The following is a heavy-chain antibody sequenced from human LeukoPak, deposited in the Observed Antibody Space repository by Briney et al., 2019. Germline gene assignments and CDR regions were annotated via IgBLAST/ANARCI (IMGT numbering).Heavy chain of an antibody. V-gene: IGHV4-34*01. Sequence: SETLSLTCTVSGGSISSHYWSWIRQPPGKGLEWIGEINHSGSTNYNPSLKSRVTISVDTSKNQFSLKLSSVTAADTAVYYCARVHSSRAFDIWGQGTMVTVSS. CDR2: INHSGST. CDR1: GGSISSHY. CDR3: ARVHSSRAFDI. J-gene: IGHJ3*02. D-gene: IGHD2-15*01.